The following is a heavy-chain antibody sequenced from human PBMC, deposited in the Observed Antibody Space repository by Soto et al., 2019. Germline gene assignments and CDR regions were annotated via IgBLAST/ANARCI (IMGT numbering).Heavy chain of an antibody. CDR2: IYYSGST. J-gene: IGHJ4*02. CDR3: ARSRGSTSTFDY. D-gene: IGHD6-6*01. CDR1: GGSISSSSYY. V-gene: IGHV4-39*01. Sequence: SETLSLTCTVSGGSISSSSYYWGWIRQPPGKGLEWIGSIYYSGSTYYNPSLKSRVTISVDTSKNQFSLKLSSVTAADTAVYYCARSRGSTSTFDYWGQGTLVTVSS.